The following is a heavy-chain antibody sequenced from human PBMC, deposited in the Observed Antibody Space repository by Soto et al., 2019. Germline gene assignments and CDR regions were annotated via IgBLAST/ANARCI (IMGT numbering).Heavy chain of an antibody. Sequence: LRLSRAASGFTFSSYAMHWVRQAPGKGLEWVAVISYDGSNKYYADSVKGRFTISRDNSKNTLYLQMNSLRAEDTAVYYCARETAGYYYDSSGYLDAFDIWGQGTMVTVSS. D-gene: IGHD3-22*01. J-gene: IGHJ3*02. CDR1: GFTFSSYA. CDR3: ARETAGYYYDSSGYLDAFDI. V-gene: IGHV3-30-3*01. CDR2: ISYDGSNK.